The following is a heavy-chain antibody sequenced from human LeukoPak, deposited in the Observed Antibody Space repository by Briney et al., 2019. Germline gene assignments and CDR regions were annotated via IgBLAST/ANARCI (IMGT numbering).Heavy chain of an antibody. CDR3: ARGTAAAILSDYYYYMDV. D-gene: IGHD2-2*02. CDR2: MNPNSGNT. J-gene: IGHJ6*03. Sequence: ASVKVSCKASGYTFTIYDINWVRQATGQGLEWMGRMNPNSGNTGYAQKFQGRVTMTRNTSISTAYMELSSLRSEDTAVYYCARGTAAAILSDYYYYMDVWGKGTTVTVSS. V-gene: IGHV1-8*01. CDR1: GYTFTIYD.